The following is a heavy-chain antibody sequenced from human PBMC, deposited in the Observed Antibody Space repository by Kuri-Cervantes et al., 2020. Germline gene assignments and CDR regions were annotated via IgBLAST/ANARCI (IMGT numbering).Heavy chain of an antibody. CDR3: ARGLNIAAAANY. CDR2: MNPKSGNT. Sequence: ASVKVSCKASGYTFTGYYMHWVRQATGQGLEWMGWMNPKSGNTGYAQKFQGRVTMTRSTSISTAYMELSSLRSEDTAVYYCARGLNIAAAANYWGQGTLVTVSS. D-gene: IGHD6-13*01. J-gene: IGHJ4*02. V-gene: IGHV1-8*02. CDR1: GYTFTGYY.